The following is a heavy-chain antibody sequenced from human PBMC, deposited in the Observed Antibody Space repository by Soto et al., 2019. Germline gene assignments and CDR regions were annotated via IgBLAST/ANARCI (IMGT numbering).Heavy chain of an antibody. CDR2: IDPKSGGT. J-gene: IGHJ4*02. D-gene: IGHD5-12*01. Sequence: QLVQSGAEVKKPGASGRVSCKTSGPTFIASYIHWLRQAPGQGLEWMGWIDPKSGGTTYEQKFLGRVTMTRDTSINTAYMDMNRRTSDDTAVYYCARVSVDVPEWGQGTLITVSS. V-gene: IGHV1-2*02. CDR3: ARVSVDVPE. CDR1: GPTFIASY.